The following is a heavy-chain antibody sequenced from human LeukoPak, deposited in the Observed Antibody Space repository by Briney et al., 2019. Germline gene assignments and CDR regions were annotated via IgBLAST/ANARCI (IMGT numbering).Heavy chain of an antibody. D-gene: IGHD3-3*01. V-gene: IGHV1-69*05. J-gene: IGHJ3*02. CDR1: GGTFSSYA. CDR3: ARDLRYYDFWTPEGAFDI. Sequence: SVKVSCKASGGTFSSYAISWVRQAPGQGLEWMGGIIPIFGTANYAQKFQGRVTITTDESTSTAYMELSSLRSEDTAVYYCARDLRYYDFWTPEGAFDIWGQGTMVTVSS. CDR2: IIPIFGTA.